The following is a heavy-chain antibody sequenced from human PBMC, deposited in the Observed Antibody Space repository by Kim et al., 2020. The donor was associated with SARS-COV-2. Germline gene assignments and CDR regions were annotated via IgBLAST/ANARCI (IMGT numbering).Heavy chain of an antibody. V-gene: IGHV1-2*06. J-gene: IGHJ4*02. CDR2: INPNSGGT. D-gene: IGHD6-13*01. Sequence: ASVKVSCKASGYTFTGYYMHWVRQAPGQGLEWMGRINPNSGGTNYAQKFQGRVTMTRDTSISTAYMELSRLRSDDTAVYYCARDLTLAAAGNYFDYWGQGTLVTVSS. CDR3: ARDLTLAAAGNYFDY. CDR1: GYTFTGYY.